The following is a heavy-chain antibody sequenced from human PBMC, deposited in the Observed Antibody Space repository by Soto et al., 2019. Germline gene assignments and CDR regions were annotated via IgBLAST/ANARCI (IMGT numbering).Heavy chain of an antibody. D-gene: IGHD2-21*02. CDR2: IYPGDSDT. CDR1: GYSFTSYW. Sequence: PGESLKISCQGSGYSFTSYWIGWVRQMPGKGLEWMGIIYPGDSDTRYSPSFQGQVTISADKSISTAYLQWSSLKASDTAMYYCARQAYCGGDCYPNDAFDIWGQGTMVTVSS. CDR3: ARQAYCGGDCYPNDAFDI. V-gene: IGHV5-51*01. J-gene: IGHJ3*02.